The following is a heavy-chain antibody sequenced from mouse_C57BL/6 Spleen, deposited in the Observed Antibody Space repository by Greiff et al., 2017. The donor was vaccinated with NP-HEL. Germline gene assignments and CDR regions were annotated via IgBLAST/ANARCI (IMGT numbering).Heavy chain of an antibody. Sequence: QVTLKESGPGILQSSQTLSLTCSFSGFSLSTSGMGVSWIRQPSGKGLEWLAHIYWDDDKRYNPSLKSRLTISKDTSRNQVFLNITSVDTAVTATYCCARHYYGSTDVWGTGTTVTVSS. CDR1: GFSLSTSGMG. CDR3: ARHYYGSTDV. D-gene: IGHD1-1*01. J-gene: IGHJ1*03. CDR2: IYWDDDK. V-gene: IGHV8-12*01.